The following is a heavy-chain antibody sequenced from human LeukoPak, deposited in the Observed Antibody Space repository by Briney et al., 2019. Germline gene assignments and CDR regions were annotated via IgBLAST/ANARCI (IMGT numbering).Heavy chain of an antibody. CDR2: MYYSGST. Sequence: SETLSLTCTVSGGSISRFYWSWIRQPPGKGLEWIGYMYYSGSTNYNPSLKSRVTISVDTSKNQFSLKLTSVTAADTAVYYCARVGHSAYSGHATFDIWGQGTMVTVSS. CDR3: ARVGHSAYSGHATFDI. D-gene: IGHD5-12*01. V-gene: IGHV4-59*01. CDR1: GGSISRFY. J-gene: IGHJ3*02.